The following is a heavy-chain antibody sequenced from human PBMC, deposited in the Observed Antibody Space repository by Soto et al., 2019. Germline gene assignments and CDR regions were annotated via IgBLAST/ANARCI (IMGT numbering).Heavy chain of an antibody. CDR1: GFTFSSYA. J-gene: IGHJ3*02. D-gene: IGHD3-22*01. V-gene: IGHV3-30-3*01. Sequence: QVQLVESGGGVVQPGRSLRLSCAASGFTFSSYAMHWVRQAPGKGLEWVAVISYDGSNKYYADSVKGRFTISRDNSKKTQYLHMNSLRAEDTAAYYCASSFSITMIVVVPHDAFDIWGQGTMVTVSS. CDR2: ISYDGSNK. CDR3: ASSFSITMIVVVPHDAFDI.